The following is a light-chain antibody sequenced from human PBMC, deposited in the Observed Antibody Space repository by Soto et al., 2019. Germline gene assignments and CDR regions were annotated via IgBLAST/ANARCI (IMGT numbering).Light chain of an antibody. CDR2: DAS. CDR1: QSIGNW. Sequence: DVQLTQAPSTLSASVGDRVPITCRASQSIGNWLAWYQQKPGKAPNLLIYDASTLENGVPSRFSGSGSGTEFTLTISGLQPDDFATYYCQQYKTYWITFGQGTRLEIK. V-gene: IGKV1-5*01. CDR3: QQYKTYWIT. J-gene: IGKJ5*01.